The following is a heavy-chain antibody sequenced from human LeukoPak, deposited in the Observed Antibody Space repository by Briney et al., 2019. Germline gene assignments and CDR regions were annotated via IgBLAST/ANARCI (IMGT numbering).Heavy chain of an antibody. CDR3: AKDPFGELVVNWFDP. V-gene: IGHV3-9*01. CDR2: ISWNSGSI. J-gene: IGHJ5*02. D-gene: IGHD3-10*01. Sequence: GGSLRLSCAASGFTFSSYGMHWVRQAPGKGLEWVSGISWNSGSIGYADSVKGRFTISRDNAKNSLYLQMNSLRAEDTALYYCAKDPFGELVVNWFDPWGQGTLVTVSS. CDR1: GFTFSSYG.